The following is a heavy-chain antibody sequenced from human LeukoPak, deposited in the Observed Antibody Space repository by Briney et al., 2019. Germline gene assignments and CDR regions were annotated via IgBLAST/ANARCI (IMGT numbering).Heavy chain of an antibody. Sequence: GGSLRLSCAASGFTFSSYWMHWVRQAPGKGLVWVSRINSDGSSTNYADSVKGRFIISRDNAKNTLYLQMNSLRAEDTAVYYCALPTIAAAGKVRPNTLFDYWGQGTLVTVSS. CDR3: ALPTIAAAGKVRPNTLFDY. CDR2: INSDGSST. V-gene: IGHV3-74*01. J-gene: IGHJ4*02. CDR1: GFTFSSYW. D-gene: IGHD6-13*01.